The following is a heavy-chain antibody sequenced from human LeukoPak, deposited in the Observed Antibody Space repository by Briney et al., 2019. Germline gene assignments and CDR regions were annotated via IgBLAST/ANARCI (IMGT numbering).Heavy chain of an antibody. CDR3: AIGSYCSGGSCYPLFDY. Sequence: GGSLRLSCAASGFTVNNNYMNWVRQAPGKGLEWVSGIYGDGSTYYADSVKGRFTISRDSSKNTLFLQMNSLRAEDTAVYYCAIGSYCSGGSCYPLFDYWGRGTLVTVSS. D-gene: IGHD2-15*01. V-gene: IGHV3-53*01. J-gene: IGHJ4*02. CDR2: IYGDGST. CDR1: GFTVNNNY.